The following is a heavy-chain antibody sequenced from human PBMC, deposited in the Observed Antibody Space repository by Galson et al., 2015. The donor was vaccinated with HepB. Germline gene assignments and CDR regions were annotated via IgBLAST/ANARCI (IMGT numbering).Heavy chain of an antibody. D-gene: IGHD4-11*01. V-gene: IGHV1-24*01. CDR2: FDPEDGET. Sequence: SVKVSCKVSGYTLTELSMHWVRQAPGKGLEWMGGFDPEDGETTYAQKFQGRVTMTEDTSTDTAYMELSSLRSEDTAVYYCATSFTVTTSFDYWGQGTLVTVSS. CDR1: GYTLTELS. CDR3: ATSFTVTTSFDY. J-gene: IGHJ4*02.